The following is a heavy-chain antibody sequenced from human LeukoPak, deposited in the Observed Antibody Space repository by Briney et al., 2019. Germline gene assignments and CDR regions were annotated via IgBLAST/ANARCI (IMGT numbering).Heavy chain of an antibody. CDR3: ASRLRDGYNFDY. CDR2: INHSGST. CDR1: GGSFSGYY. D-gene: IGHD5-24*01. V-gene: IGHV4-34*01. J-gene: IGHJ4*02. Sequence: SETLSLTCAVYGGSFSGYYWSWIRQPPGKGLEWIGEINHSGSTNYSPSLKNRVTISVDTSKNQFSLKLSSVTAADTAVYYCASRLRDGYNFDYWGQGTLVTVSS.